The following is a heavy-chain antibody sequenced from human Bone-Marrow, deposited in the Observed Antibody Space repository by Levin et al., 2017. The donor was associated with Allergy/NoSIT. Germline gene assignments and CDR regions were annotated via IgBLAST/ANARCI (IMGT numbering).Heavy chain of an antibody. CDR1: GYTFTSYG. V-gene: IGHV1-18*01. Sequence: GESLKISCKASGYTFTSYGISWVRQAPGQGLEWMGWISAYNGNTNYAQKLQGRVTMTTDTSTSTAYMELRSLRSDDTAVYYCAVNYYDSIPQFRAGFDYWGQGTLVTVSS. CDR3: AVNYYDSIPQFRAGFDY. J-gene: IGHJ4*02. D-gene: IGHD3-22*01. CDR2: ISAYNGNT.